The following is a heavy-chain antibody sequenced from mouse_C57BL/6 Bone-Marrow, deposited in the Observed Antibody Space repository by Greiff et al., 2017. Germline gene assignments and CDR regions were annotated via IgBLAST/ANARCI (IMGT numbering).Heavy chain of an antibody. V-gene: IGHV1-61*01. CDR2: IYPSDSET. CDR3: ARGGTTVVYWYFDV. J-gene: IGHJ1*03. D-gene: IGHD1-1*01. CDR1: GYTFTSYW. Sequence: QVQLQQPGAELVRPGSSVKLSCKASGYTFTSYWMDWVKQRPGQGLEWIGNIYPSDSETHYNQKFKDKATLTVDKSSSTAYMQLSSLTSADSAVYYCARGGTTVVYWYFDVWGTGTTVTVSS.